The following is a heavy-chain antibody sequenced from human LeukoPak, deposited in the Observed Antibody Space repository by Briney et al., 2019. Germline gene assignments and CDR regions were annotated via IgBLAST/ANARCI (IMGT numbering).Heavy chain of an antibody. D-gene: IGHD2-2*01. J-gene: IGHJ6*04. CDR1: AATFSSYA. CDR2: IIPIFGTA. Sequence: EASVTLSFNASAATFSSYAISLLRQAPGQGKELMGGIIPIFGTANYAQKFQGRVKITADESTSTAYMELSRLRSDDTAVYYCARSQNYCSSTSCYVPYYFYYGMDVWGKGTTGTVSS. CDR3: ARSQNYCSSTSCYVPYYFYYGMDV. V-gene: IGHV1-69*01.